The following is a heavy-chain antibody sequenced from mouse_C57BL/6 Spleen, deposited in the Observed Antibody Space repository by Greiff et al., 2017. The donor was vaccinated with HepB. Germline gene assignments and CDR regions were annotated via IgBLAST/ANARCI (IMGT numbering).Heavy chain of an antibody. CDR2: IYPRSGNT. CDR3: ARGGSYDSNYDYAMYY. V-gene: IGHV1-81*01. Sequence: QVQLQQSGAELARPGASVKLSCKASGYTFTSYGISWVKQRTGQGLEWIGEIYPRSGNTYYNEKFKGKATLTADKSSSTAYMELRSLTSEDSAVYFCARGGSYDSNYDYAMYYWGQGTSVTVSS. D-gene: IGHD2-5*01. CDR1: GYTFTSYG. J-gene: IGHJ4*01.